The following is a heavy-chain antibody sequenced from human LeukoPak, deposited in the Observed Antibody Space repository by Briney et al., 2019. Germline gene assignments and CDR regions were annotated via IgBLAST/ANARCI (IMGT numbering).Heavy chain of an antibody. V-gene: IGHV3-30-3*01. CDR2: ISYDGSNK. Sequence: RGSLRLSCAASGFTFSSYAMHWVRQAPGKGLEWVAVISYDGSNKYYADSVKGRFTISRDNSKNTQYLQMNSLRAEDTAVYYCARGYCSSTSCYMEGNYYYYYGMDVWGQGTTVTVSS. CDR3: ARGYCSSTSCYMEGNYYYYYGMDV. D-gene: IGHD2-2*02. J-gene: IGHJ6*02. CDR1: GFTFSSYA.